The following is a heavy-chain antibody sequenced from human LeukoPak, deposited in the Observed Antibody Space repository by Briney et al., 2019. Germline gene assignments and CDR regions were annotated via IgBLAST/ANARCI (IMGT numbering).Heavy chain of an antibody. J-gene: IGHJ6*03. CDR2: INHNSGGT. Sequence: GASVKVSCKASGYTFTGYYMHWVRQAPGQGLEWMGWINHNSGGTNYAQKFQGRVTMTRDTSISTAYMELSRLRSDDTAVYYCAKGTVTTDYYYYYMDVWGKGTTVTVSS. CDR1: GYTFTGYY. D-gene: IGHD4-11*01. V-gene: IGHV1-2*02. CDR3: AKGTVTTDYYYYYMDV.